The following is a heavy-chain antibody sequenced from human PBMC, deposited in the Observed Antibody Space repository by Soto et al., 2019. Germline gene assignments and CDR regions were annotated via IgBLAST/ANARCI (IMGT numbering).Heavy chain of an antibody. D-gene: IGHD3-22*01. CDR1: GGSFSGYY. Sequence: QVQLQQWGAGLLKPSETLSLTCAVYGGSFSGYYWSWIRQPPGKGLEWIGEINHSGSTNYNQSLKSRVTISVDTSKNQFSLKLSSVTAADTAVYYCARGNPSIGWLEIYYYYGMDVWGQGTTVTVSS. CDR2: INHSGST. CDR3: ARGNPSIGWLEIYYYYGMDV. J-gene: IGHJ6*02. V-gene: IGHV4-34*01.